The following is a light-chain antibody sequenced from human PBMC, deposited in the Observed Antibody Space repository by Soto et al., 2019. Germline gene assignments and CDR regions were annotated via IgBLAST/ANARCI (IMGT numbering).Light chain of an antibody. CDR2: AAS. V-gene: IGKV1-39*01. CDR1: QSISST. Sequence: DIQMTQSPSSLSASVGDRVTITCRASQSISSTLNWYQQKPGKAPNLLIYAASTLQRGVPSRFSGSGSGTDFALTISSLQPEDFATYFCQQSYTTPRTFGQVTKVEI. CDR3: QQSYTTPRT. J-gene: IGKJ1*01.